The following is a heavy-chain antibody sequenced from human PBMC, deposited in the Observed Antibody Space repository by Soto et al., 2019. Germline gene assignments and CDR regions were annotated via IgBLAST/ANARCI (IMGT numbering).Heavy chain of an antibody. CDR3: ARDNILGILYGGMDV. D-gene: IGHD3-3*01. V-gene: IGHV4-30-4*01. J-gene: IGHJ6*02. CDR2: IYYSGST. CDR1: GGSISSGDYY. Sequence: SETLSLTCTVSGGSISSGDYYWSWIRQPPGKGLEWIGYIYYSGSTYYNPSLKSRVTISVDTSKNQFSLKLSSVTAADTAVYYCARDNILGILYGGMDVWGQGTTVTVSS.